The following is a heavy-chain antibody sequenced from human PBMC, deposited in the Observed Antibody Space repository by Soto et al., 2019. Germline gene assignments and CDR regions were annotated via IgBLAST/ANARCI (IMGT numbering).Heavy chain of an antibody. V-gene: IGHV1-8*01. Sequence: ASVKVSCKASGYTFTSYDINWVRQATGQGXEWMGWMNPNSGNTGYAQKFQGRVTMTRNTSISTAYMELSSLRSEDTAVYYCARGSRYDFWSGYPGPYYYYGMDVWGQGTTVTVSS. J-gene: IGHJ6*02. CDR2: MNPNSGNT. CDR1: GYTFTSYD. CDR3: ARGSRYDFWSGYPGPYYYYGMDV. D-gene: IGHD3-3*01.